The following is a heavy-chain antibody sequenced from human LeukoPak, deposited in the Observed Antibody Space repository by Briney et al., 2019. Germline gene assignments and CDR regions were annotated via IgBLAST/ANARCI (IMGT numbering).Heavy chain of an antibody. CDR1: GGSISSYY. CDR3: ARGSYYDFWSGYYDYWYFDL. J-gene: IGHJ2*01. Sequence: PSETLSLTCTVSGGSISSYYWSWIRQPAGKGLEWIGRIYTSGSTNYNPSLKSRVTMSVDTSKNQFSLKLSSVTAADTAVYYCARGSYYDFWSGYYDYWYFDLWGRGTLVTVSS. D-gene: IGHD3-3*01. V-gene: IGHV4-4*07. CDR2: IYTSGST.